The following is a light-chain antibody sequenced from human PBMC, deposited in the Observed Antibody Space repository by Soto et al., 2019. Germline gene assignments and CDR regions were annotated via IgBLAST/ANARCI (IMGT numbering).Light chain of an antibody. V-gene: IGLV2-8*01. Sequence: QSALTQPPSASGSPGQSVTISCTGTSSDVGGYNYVSWYQQHPGKAPKLMIYEVSKRPSGVPDRFSGSKSGNTASLTVSGLQTEDEADYYCNSHAGSNTVIFGGGTKVTVL. CDR2: EVS. CDR3: NSHAGSNTVI. J-gene: IGLJ2*01. CDR1: SSDVGGYNY.